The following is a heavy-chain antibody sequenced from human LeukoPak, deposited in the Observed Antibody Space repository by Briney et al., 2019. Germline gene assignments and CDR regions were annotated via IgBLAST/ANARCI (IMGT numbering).Heavy chain of an antibody. CDR3: ARYQNGLTWFDP. J-gene: IGHJ5*02. CDR1: GFSVSSDY. D-gene: IGHD2-2*03. V-gene: IGHV3-66*01. CDR2: IYSGGTT. Sequence: PGGSLRLSCAASGFSVSSDYINWVRQAPGKGLEWVSVIYSGGTTYYADSVKGRFTISRDKSKNTVYLQINSLRAEDTAVYYCARYQNGLTWFDPWGQGTLVTVSS.